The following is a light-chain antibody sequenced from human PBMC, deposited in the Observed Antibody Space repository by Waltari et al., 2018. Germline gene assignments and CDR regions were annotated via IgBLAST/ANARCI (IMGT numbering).Light chain of an antibody. J-gene: IGLJ2*01. CDR1: ALPNQY. CDR3: QSSYSSGSYVV. Sequence: SYELTQSPSVSVSPGQTASITCSGDALPNQYAYWYQQKPGQAPVMVIYKDNERPSGIPEGFSASNSGTTVTLTISGVQAEDEAYYYCQSSYSSGSYVVFGGGTKLTVL. V-gene: IGLV3-25*03. CDR2: KDN.